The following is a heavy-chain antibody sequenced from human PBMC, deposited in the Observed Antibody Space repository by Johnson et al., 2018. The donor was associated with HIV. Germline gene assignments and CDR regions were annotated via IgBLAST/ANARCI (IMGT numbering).Heavy chain of an antibody. CDR3: ARPAGDFWSGYYDAFEI. V-gene: IGHV3-30*04. Sequence: VQLVESGGGVVQPGTSLRLSCAASGFTFSTFAMHWVRQAPGKGLEWVAVISYDGTNNQNGDSVKGRFTLPRDNSKNTLYLQMNSLRAEDTAVYYCARPAGDFWSGYYDAFEIWGQGTMVTVSS. D-gene: IGHD3-3*01. J-gene: IGHJ3*02. CDR2: ISYDGTNN. CDR1: GFTFSTFA.